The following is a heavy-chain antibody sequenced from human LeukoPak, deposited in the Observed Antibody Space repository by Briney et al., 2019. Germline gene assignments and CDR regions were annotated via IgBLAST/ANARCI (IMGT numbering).Heavy chain of an antibody. CDR2: IIGSGGTT. V-gene: IGHV3-23*01. D-gene: IGHD6-19*01. CDR1: GFSFGSFA. CDR3: AKEGAVAGIWYFDL. Sequence: GGSLRLSCAASGFSFGSFAMSWVRQAPGKGLEWVSGIIGSGGTTFYADSVKGRFTISRDNSKNTLYLQMNSLRAEDTAIYYCAKEGAVAGIWYFDLWGRGTLVTVSS. J-gene: IGHJ2*01.